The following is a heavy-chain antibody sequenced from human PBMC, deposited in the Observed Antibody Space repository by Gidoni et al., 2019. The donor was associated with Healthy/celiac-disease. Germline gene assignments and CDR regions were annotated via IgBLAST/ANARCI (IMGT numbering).Heavy chain of an antibody. J-gene: IGHJ6*02. D-gene: IGHD3-22*01. CDR1: GYTFTSYY. CDR2: INPSGGST. CDR3: ARDGVNYYDSSGYSSGGYYYGMDV. Sequence: QVQLVQSGAEVKKPGASVKVSCKASGYTFTSYYMHWVRQAPGQGLEWMGIINPSGGSTSYAQKFQGRVTMTRDTSTSTVYMELSSLRSEDTAVYYCARDGVNYYDSSGYSSGGYYYGMDVWGQGTTVTVSS. V-gene: IGHV1-46*01.